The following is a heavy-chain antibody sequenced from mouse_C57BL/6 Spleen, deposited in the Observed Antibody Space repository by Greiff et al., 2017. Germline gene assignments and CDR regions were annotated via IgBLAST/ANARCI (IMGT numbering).Heavy chain of an antibody. CDR2: IYPSDSET. CDR1: GYTFTSYW. V-gene: IGHV1-61*01. J-gene: IGHJ2*01. D-gene: IGHD2-5*01. CDR3: GRWDSNYAFDY. Sequence: QVQLQQPGAELVRPGSSVKLSCKASGYTFTSYWMDWVKQRPGQGLEWIGNIYPSDSETHYNQKFKDKATLTVDKSSSTAYMQLSSLTSEDTAVYYSGRWDSNYAFDYGGQGTTLTVSS.